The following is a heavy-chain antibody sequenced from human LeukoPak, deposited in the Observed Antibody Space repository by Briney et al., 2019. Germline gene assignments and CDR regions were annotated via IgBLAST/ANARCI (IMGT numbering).Heavy chain of an antibody. CDR1: GGSISRYY. CDR3: ARGSGGIYYYYYMDV. D-gene: IGHD2-8*02. J-gene: IGHJ6*03. V-gene: IGHV4-59*01. Sequence: SETLSLTCTVSGGSISRYYWSWIRQPPGKGLEWIGYIYYSGSTNYNPSLKSRVTISVDTSKNQFSLKLSSVTAADTAVYYCARGSGGIYYYYYMDVWGKGTTVTVSS. CDR2: IYYSGST.